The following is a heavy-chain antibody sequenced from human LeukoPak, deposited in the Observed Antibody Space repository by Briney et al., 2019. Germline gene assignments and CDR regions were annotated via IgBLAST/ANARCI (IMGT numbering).Heavy chain of an antibody. V-gene: IGHV4-59*08. CDR2: IYYSGST. D-gene: IGHD2-2*01. CDR1: SGSISSYY. Sequence: PSETLSLTCTVSSGSISSYYWSWIRQPPGKGLEWIGYIYYSGSTNYNPSLKSRVTISVDTSKNQFSLKLSSVTAADTAVYYCARLGTTQTIVVVPAANWFDPWGQGTLVTVSS. CDR3: ARLGTTQTIVVVPAANWFDP. J-gene: IGHJ5*02.